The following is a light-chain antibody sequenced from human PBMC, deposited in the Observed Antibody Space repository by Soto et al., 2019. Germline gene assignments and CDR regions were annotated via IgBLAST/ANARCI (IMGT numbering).Light chain of an antibody. J-gene: IGKJ1*01. V-gene: IGKV3-20*01. CDR3: QQYGSSPPWT. CDR2: GAS. Sequence: EIVLTQSPGTLSLSPGERATLSCRASQSVSSRYLAWYQQKPGQAPRLLIYGASSMATGIPDRLSGSGSGTEFALTISSLELEDFALYYCQQYGSSPPWTFGQGTNVEIK. CDR1: QSVSSRY.